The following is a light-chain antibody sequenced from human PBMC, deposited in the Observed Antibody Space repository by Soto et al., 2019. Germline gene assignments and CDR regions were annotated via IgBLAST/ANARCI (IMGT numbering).Light chain of an antibody. J-gene: IGKJ4*01. CDR1: QRISSY. V-gene: IGKV1-39*01. CDR3: QQSYGIPLT. Sequence: DIQMTQSPSSLSASVGDRVTITCRASQRISSYLNWYQQKPGKAPKLLIYGASSLQSGVPPRFSGSGSGTDFTLTISSLQPEDFATYYCQQSYGIPLTFGGGTMVEIK. CDR2: GAS.